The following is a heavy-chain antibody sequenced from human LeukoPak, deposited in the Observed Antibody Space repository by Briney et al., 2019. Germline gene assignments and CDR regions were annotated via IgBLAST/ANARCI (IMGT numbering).Heavy chain of an antibody. CDR3: ARVAPTSGRYAFDI. Sequence: PGGSLRLSCAASGFTFSSYEMNWVRQAPGKGLEWVAVISYDGSNKYYADSVKGRFTISRDNSKNTLYLQMNSLRAEDTAVYYCARVAPTSGRYAFDIWGQGTMVTVSS. J-gene: IGHJ3*02. CDR2: ISYDGSNK. V-gene: IGHV3-30*04. CDR1: GFTFSSYE. D-gene: IGHD1-26*01.